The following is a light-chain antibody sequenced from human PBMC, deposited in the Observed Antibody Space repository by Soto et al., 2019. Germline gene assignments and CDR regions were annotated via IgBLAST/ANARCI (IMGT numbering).Light chain of an antibody. CDR1: SSNVGGNP. CDR3: ASWDDSLNGPV. CDR2: TNT. J-gene: IGLJ1*01. V-gene: IGLV1-44*01. Sequence: QSVLTQSPSASGTPGQRVTISCSGSSSNVGGNPVNWYQHVPTTAPKLLIYTNTQRPSGVPDRFSGSKSGTSASQAISGLQSEDEADYYCASWDDSLNGPVFGTGTKLTVL.